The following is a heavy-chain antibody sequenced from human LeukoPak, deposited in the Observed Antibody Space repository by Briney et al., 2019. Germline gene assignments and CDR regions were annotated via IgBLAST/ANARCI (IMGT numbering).Heavy chain of an antibody. CDR2: IKQDGGEK. Sequence: PGGSLRLSCAASGFISSSHWMTWVRQPPGKGLEWVANIKQDGGEKYYVDSVKGRFTISRDNAKNSLYLQMNSLRAEDTAVYYCARVSGAPGTYRVDFWGQGTLVTVSS. D-gene: IGHD3-16*02. V-gene: IGHV3-7*01. J-gene: IGHJ4*02. CDR1: GFISSSHW. CDR3: ARVSGAPGTYRVDF.